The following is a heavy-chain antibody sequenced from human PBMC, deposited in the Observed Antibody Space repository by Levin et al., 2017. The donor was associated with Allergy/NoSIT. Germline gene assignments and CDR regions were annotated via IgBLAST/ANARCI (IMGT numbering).Heavy chain of an antibody. V-gene: IGHV3-49*03. CDR1: GFTFGDYP. Sequence: GGSLRLSCTASGFTFGDYPATWLRQAPGKGLEWVGFINSKAYGGTTDYAASVRGRFTISRDDSKNIAYLQMNSLKTEDTAVYYCSRGGSYWGYWGQGTLVTVSS. CDR3: SRGGSYWGY. CDR2: INSKAYGGTT. J-gene: IGHJ4*02. D-gene: IGHD1-26*01.